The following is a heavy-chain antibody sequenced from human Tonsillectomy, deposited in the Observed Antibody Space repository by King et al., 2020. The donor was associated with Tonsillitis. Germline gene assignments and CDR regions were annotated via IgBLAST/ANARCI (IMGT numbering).Heavy chain of an antibody. Sequence: QLVQSGGGLVQPGGSLRLSCAASGFTFSSYWMSWVRQAPGKGLEWVANIKQDGSEKYYVDSVKGRFTISRDNAKNSLYLQMNSLRAEDTAVYYCARSPSHIVVVPAAIVYYSYGMDVWGQGTTVTVSS. J-gene: IGHJ6*02. CDR2: IKQDGSEK. D-gene: IGHD2-2*01. CDR3: ARSPSHIVVVPAAIVYYSYGMDV. V-gene: IGHV3-7*01. CDR1: GFTFSSYW.